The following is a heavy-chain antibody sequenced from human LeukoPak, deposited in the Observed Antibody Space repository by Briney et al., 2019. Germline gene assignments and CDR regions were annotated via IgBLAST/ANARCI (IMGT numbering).Heavy chain of an antibody. CDR3: ARSIAAAGARDYMDV. CDR2: IYSGGST. V-gene: IGHV3-53*01. CDR1: GFTASSNY. Sequence: GGSLRLSCAASGFTASSNYMSWVRQAPGKGLEWVSVIYSGGSTYYADSVKGRFTISRDNSKNTLYLQMNSLRAEDTAVYYCARSIAAAGARDYMDVWGKGTTVTVSS. D-gene: IGHD6-13*01. J-gene: IGHJ6*03.